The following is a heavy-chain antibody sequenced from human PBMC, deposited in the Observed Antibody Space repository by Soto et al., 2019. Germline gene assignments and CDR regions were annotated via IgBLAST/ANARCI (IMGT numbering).Heavy chain of an antibody. CDR2: LYSGST. D-gene: IGHD6-19*01. J-gene: IGHJ4*02. V-gene: IGHV4-39*01. CDR3: ATTRGIAVGGSFDY. CDR1: GVSISSKNFY. Sequence: PSETLSLTCTVSGVSISSKNFYWGWIRQSPGKGLEWIGTLYSGSTFSSLSLKNRVTISVDTSKNRVSLKLRSVAAADTAIYYCATTRGIAVGGSFDYWGQGIQVTVSS.